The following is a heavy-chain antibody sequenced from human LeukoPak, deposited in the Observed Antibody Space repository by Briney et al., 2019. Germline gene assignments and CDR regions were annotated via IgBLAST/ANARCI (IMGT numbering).Heavy chain of an antibody. CDR2: SSSSGSTI. Sequence: GGSLRLSCAASGFTLSDYYMSWIRQAPGKGLEWVSYSSSSGSTIYYADSVKDRFAISRDNAKNSLYLQMNSLRAEDTAVYYCARRRDFIDYWGQRTLVTVSS. CDR1: GFTLSDYY. V-gene: IGHV3-11*01. D-gene: IGHD3/OR15-3a*01. CDR3: ARRRDFIDY. J-gene: IGHJ4*02.